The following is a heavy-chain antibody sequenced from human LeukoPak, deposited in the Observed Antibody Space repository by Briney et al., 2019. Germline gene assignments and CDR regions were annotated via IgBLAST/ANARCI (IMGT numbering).Heavy chain of an antibody. J-gene: IGHJ5*02. Sequence: AASVKVSCKASGYTFTSYDINWVRQATGQGLEWMGWMNPNSGNTGYAQKFQGRVTMTRNTSISTAYMELSSLRSEDTAVYYCARYSSSSTLDFDPWGQGTLVTVSS. CDR2: MNPNSGNT. CDR1: GYTFTSYD. D-gene: IGHD6-6*01. CDR3: ARYSSSSTLDFDP. V-gene: IGHV1-8*01.